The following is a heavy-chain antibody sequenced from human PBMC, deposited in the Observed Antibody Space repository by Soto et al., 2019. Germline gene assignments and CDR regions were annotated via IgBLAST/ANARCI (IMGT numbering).Heavy chain of an antibody. J-gene: IGHJ6*02. Sequence: QLQLQESGPGLVKPSETLSLTCTVSGGSISSSSYYWGWIRQPPGKGLEWIGSIYYSGSTYYNPSLKSRVTISVDTSKNQFSLKLSSVTAADTAVYYCARFLRWLAYGMDVWGQGTTVTVSS. V-gene: IGHV4-39*01. CDR1: GGSISSSSYY. CDR2: IYYSGST. D-gene: IGHD6-19*01. CDR3: ARFLRWLAYGMDV.